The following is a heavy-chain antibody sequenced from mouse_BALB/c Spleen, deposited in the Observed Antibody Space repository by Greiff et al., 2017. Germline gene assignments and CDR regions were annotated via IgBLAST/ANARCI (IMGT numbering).Heavy chain of an antibody. CDR3: ARRDDYDAMDY. Sequence: QVTLKESGPGILQPSQTLSLTCSFSGFSLSTSGMGVSWIRQPSGKGLEWLAHIYWDDDKRYNPSLKSRLTISKDTSRNQVFLKITSVDTADTATYYCARRDDYDAMDYWGQGTSVTVSS. CDR2: IYWDDDK. V-gene: IGHV8-12*01. J-gene: IGHJ4*01. CDR1: GFSLSTSGMG.